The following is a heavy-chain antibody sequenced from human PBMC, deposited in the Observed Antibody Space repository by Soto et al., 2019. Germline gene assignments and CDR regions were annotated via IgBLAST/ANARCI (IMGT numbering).Heavy chain of an antibody. CDR3: ARGCKYQLRRSTYYYYMDV. Sequence: QVQLQQWGAGLLKPSETLSLTCAVYGGSFSGYYWSWIRQPPGKGLEWIGEINHSGSTNYNPSLKSRVTISVDTSKNQFSLKLSSVTAADTAVYYCARGCKYQLRRSTYYYYMDVWGKGTTVTVSS. CDR1: GGSFSGYY. D-gene: IGHD2-2*01. J-gene: IGHJ6*03. CDR2: INHSGST. V-gene: IGHV4-34*01.